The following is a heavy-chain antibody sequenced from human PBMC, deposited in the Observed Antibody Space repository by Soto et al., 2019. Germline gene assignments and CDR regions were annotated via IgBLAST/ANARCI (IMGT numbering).Heavy chain of an antibody. CDR1: AGSISSSSYY. D-gene: IGHD3-10*01. Sequence: ETLSLTCSVSAGSISSSSYYWGWIRQPPGKGLEWIGSIYYSGSTYYNPSLKNRVTMSVDTSKNQFSLKLSSVTAADTAVYYCASFYGSGDRYYYYYGMDVWGQGTTVTVSS. CDR3: ASFYGSGDRYYYYYGMDV. CDR2: IYYSGST. J-gene: IGHJ6*02. V-gene: IGHV4-39*07.